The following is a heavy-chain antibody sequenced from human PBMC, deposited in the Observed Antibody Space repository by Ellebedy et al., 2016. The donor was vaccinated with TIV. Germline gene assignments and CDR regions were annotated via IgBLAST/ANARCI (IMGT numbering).Heavy chain of an antibody. D-gene: IGHD1-14*01. CDR1: GYRFSNYW. CDR2: IYSGGST. V-gene: IGHV3-53*01. CDR3: ARGTRAPYLVDY. J-gene: IGHJ4*02. Sequence: GESLKISCKGSGYRFSNYWIGCVRQAPGQVLEWVSVIYSGGSTYYADSVKGRFTISRDNSKNTLYLQMNSLRAEDTAVYYCARGTRAPYLVDYWGQGTLVTVSS.